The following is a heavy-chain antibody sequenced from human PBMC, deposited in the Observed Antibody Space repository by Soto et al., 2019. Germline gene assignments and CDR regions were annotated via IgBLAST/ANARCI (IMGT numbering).Heavy chain of an antibody. J-gene: IGHJ5*02. CDR2: IYHSGST. V-gene: IGHV4-39*01. CDR1: GDSISKTTSY. D-gene: IGHD2-2*01. Sequence: SETLSLTCIVSGDSISKTTSYWGWIRHPPGKGLEWIGTIYHSGSTYYNPSLMSRVTLSVDKSKNQFSLKLNSVTAADTAVYYCARRVGSCSGTSCNGWFDPWGQGTLVTVSS. CDR3: ARRVGSCSGTSCNGWFDP.